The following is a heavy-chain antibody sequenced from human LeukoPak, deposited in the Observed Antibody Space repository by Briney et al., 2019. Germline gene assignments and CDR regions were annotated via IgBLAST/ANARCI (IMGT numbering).Heavy chain of an antibody. J-gene: IGHJ4*02. CDR1: GFTFNNAW. D-gene: IGHD5-12*01. Sequence: GGSLRLSCAASGFTFNNAWMTWVRQAPGKGLEWVGRIKSKTGGGTTDYAAPMKGRFTISRDDSKNTLYLQMNSLKTEDTAVYCCTTVPYESLGYWGQGTRVTVSS. V-gene: IGHV3-15*01. CDR3: TTVPYESLGY. CDR2: IKSKTGGGTT.